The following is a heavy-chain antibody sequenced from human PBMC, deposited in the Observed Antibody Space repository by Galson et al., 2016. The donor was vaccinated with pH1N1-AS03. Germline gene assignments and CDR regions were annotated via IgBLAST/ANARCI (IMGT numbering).Heavy chain of an antibody. CDR3: ARAHYTAHYVPEF. Sequence: SVKVSCKASGYSFPTYSFNWVRQAPGQGLEWLGWISAYSGDTHYARKFQGRVTLTTDTSTSTAYMELRSLTSDDTAVYYCARAHYTAHYVPEFWGQGTLVTVSS. J-gene: IGHJ4*02. CDR2: ISAYSGDT. V-gene: IGHV1-18*04. D-gene: IGHD3-3*01. CDR1: GYSFPTYS.